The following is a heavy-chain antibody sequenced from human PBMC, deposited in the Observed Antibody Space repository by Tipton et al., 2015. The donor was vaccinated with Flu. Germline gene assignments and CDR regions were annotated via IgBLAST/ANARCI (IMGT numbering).Heavy chain of an antibody. D-gene: IGHD4-17*01. CDR2: IYYSGST. CDR1: GGSISSYY. Sequence: GSLRLSCTVSGGSISSYYWSWIRQPPGKGLEWIGYIYYSGSTNYNPSLKSRVTISVDTSKNQFSLKLSSVTAADTAVYYCARAPESRTHDYGDAPDHWGQGTLVTVSS. J-gene: IGHJ4*02. CDR3: ARAPESRTHDYGDAPDH. V-gene: IGHV4-59*01.